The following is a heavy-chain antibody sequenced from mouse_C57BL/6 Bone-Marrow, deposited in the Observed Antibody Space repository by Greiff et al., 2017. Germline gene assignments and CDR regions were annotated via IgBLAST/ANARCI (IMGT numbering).Heavy chain of an antibody. D-gene: IGHD1-1*01. J-gene: IGHJ4*01. CDR1: GYAFTNYL. CDR2: INPGSGGT. CDR3: ARRGSGIPYAMDY. V-gene: IGHV1-54*01. Sequence: VQLQQSGAELVRPGTSVKVSCKASGYAFTNYLIEWVKQRPGQGLEWIGVINPGSGGTNYNEKFKGKATLTADKSSSTAYMQLSSLTSEDSAVYFCARRGSGIPYAMDYWGQGTSVTVSS.